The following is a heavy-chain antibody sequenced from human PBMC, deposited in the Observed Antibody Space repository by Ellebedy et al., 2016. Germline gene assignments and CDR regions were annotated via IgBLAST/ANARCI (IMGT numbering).Heavy chain of an antibody. V-gene: IGHV3-9*01. CDR3: AKDRSMITFGGSFDY. CDR1: GFTVSSNY. J-gene: IGHJ4*02. D-gene: IGHD3-16*01. Sequence: GGSLRLSCAASGFTVSSNYMSWVRQAPGKGLEWVSGISWNSGSINYADSVKGRFTISRDNAKNSLYLQMNSLRAEDTALYYCAKDRSMITFGGSFDYWGQGTVVTVSS. CDR2: ISWNSGSI.